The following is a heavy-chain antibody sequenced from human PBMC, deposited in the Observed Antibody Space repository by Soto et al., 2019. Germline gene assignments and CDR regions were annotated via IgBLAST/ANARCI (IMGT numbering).Heavy chain of an antibody. CDR1: GYTFTSYY. V-gene: IGHV1-46*01. CDR2: INPSGGST. D-gene: IGHD5-18*01. CDR3: ARDQSGYSYGFGDAFDI. J-gene: IGHJ3*02. Sequence: GASVKVSCKASGYTFTSYYMYWVRQDPGQGLEWMGIINPSGGSTSYAQKFQGRVTMTRDTSTSTVYMELSSLRSEDTAVYYCARDQSGYSYGFGDAFDIWGQGTMVTVSS.